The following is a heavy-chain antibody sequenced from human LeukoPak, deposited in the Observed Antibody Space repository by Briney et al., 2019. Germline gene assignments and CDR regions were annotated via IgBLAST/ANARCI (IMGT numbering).Heavy chain of an antibody. CDR1: GGSISSCY. V-gene: IGHV4-59*08. Sequence: SETLSLTCTVSGGSISSCYWSCIRQPPGKGLEWIGYIYYIGSTNYNPSLKSRVTISVDTSKNQFSLKLSSVTAADTAVYYCARSRHVSGSYSYFDYWGQGTLVTVSS. D-gene: IGHD1-26*01. CDR3: ARSRHVSGSYSYFDY. J-gene: IGHJ4*02. CDR2: IYYIGST.